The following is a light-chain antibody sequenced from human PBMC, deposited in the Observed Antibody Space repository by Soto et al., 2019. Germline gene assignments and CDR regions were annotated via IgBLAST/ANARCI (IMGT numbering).Light chain of an antibody. V-gene: IGKV1-27*01. CDR1: PGISHY. CDR2: GAS. CDR3: QNYNSAPFT. Sequence: DFQMTQSPSSLSASVGDRVTITCRASPGISHYLPWYQQKPGKGPTLLIYGASTLQSGVPSRFSGRGSGTDFTLTIGSLQPEDVATYHCQNYNSAPFTFGPGTKVEIK. J-gene: IGKJ3*01.